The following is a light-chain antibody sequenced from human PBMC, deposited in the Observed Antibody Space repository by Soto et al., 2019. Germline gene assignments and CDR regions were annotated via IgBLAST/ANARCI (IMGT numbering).Light chain of an antibody. Sequence: ALDQPASVSWSPGQSITISCTRTSSDVGAYDFVSWYQQHPDKAPKLMIYEVSNRPSGVSYRFSGSKSVNTATLTISGLQAEDEADYYCSSYTTSSTRVFGTGTKVTVL. J-gene: IGLJ1*01. CDR1: SSDVGAYDF. V-gene: IGLV2-14*01. CDR3: SSYTTSSTRV. CDR2: EVS.